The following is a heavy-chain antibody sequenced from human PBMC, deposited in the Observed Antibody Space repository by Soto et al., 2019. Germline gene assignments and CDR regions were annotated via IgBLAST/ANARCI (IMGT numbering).Heavy chain of an antibody. J-gene: IGHJ6*02. V-gene: IGHV1-8*01. CDR2: MNPNSGDT. D-gene: IGHD6-19*01. Sequence: QVQLVQSGAEVKKPGVSVKVSCTFTSYDINWVRQATGQGLEWVGWMNPNSGDTRYAQKFQGRVTMTRNTSNFTAYMELSSLRSEDTAVYYCARGPGSSDWRFSYYYMDVWGQGTTVTVSS. CDR1: FTSYD. CDR3: ARGPGSSDWRFSYYYMDV.